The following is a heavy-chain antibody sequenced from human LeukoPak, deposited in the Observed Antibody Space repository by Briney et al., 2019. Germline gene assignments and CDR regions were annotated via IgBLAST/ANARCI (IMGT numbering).Heavy chain of an antibody. Sequence: PGGSLRLACAASGFTFSSYGMQWVRQAPGKGLEWVSRIIESGGTNYADSVKGRFTISRDNSKNTLYLQMNSLRAEDTAVYYCAKGASIHVIGPDYWGPGTLVTVSS. D-gene: IGHD2-21*01. CDR1: GFTFSSYG. V-gene: IGHV3-23*01. CDR2: IIESGGT. J-gene: IGHJ4*02. CDR3: AKGASIHVIGPDY.